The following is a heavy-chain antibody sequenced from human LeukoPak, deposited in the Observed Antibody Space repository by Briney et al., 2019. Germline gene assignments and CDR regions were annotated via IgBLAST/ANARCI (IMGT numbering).Heavy chain of an antibody. CDR2: INHSGST. CDR3: AREAVYYMDV. CDR1: GGSFSGYY. V-gene: IGHV4-34*01. J-gene: IGHJ6*03. Sequence: SETLSLTCAVYGGSFSGYYWSWIRQPPGKWLEWIGEINHSGSTNYNPSLKSRVTISVDTSKNQFSLKLSSVTAADTAVYYCAREAVYYMDVWGKGTTVTVSS.